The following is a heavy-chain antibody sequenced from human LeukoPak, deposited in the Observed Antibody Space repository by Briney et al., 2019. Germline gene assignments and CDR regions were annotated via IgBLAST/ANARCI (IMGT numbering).Heavy chain of an antibody. D-gene: IGHD4/OR15-4a*01. CDR2: TYYRSKWYN. Sequence: SQTLSLTCAISGDSVSSKSAAWNRFRQSPSRGLEWLGRTYYRSKWYNDFAVSVKSRITINPDTSKNQFSLQLNSVTPEDTAVYYCAKGAKDAFDIWGQGTMVTASS. CDR1: GDSVSSKSAA. J-gene: IGHJ3*02. CDR3: AKGAKDAFDI. V-gene: IGHV6-1*01.